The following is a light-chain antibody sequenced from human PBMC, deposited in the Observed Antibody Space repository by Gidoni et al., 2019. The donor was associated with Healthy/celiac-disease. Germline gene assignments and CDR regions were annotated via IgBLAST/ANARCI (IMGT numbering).Light chain of an antibody. J-gene: IGLJ2*01. CDR2: EVS. CDR1: SRDVGRYNY. V-gene: IGLV2-14*01. Sequence: QSALTQPASVSGSPAQAITISCTGTSRDVGRYNYVSWYQQHPGKAPKLMISEVSNRPSGVSNRFSGSKSGNTASLTISGLQDEDDADYYCTSYTSSSTVVFGGGTQLTVL. CDR3: TSYTSSSTVV.